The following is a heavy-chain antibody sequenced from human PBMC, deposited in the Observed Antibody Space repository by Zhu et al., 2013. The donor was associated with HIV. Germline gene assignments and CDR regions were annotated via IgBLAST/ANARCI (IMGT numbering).Heavy chain of an antibody. V-gene: IGHV1-18*01. CDR2: ISAYNGNT. CDR3: ARDLRRPHITMIVVPYEADAFDI. CDR1: GYTFTSYG. Sequence: QVQLVQSGAEVKKPGASVKVSCKASGYTFTSYGISWVRQAPGQGLEWMGWISAYNGNTNYAQKLQGRVTMTTDTSTSTAYMELRSLRSDDTAVYYCARDLRRPHITMIVVPYEADAFDIWAKGQWSPSLQ. J-gene: IGHJ3*02. D-gene: IGHD3-22*01.